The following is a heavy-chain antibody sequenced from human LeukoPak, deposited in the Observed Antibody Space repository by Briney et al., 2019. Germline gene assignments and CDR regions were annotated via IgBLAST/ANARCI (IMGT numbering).Heavy chain of an antibody. CDR3: ARRLRIGAAEWFDP. J-gene: IGHJ5*02. Sequence: SETLSLTCSVSSGSVRSNYYSWAWIRQAPGKGLEWVGGLDDSGNTYYNPSLKSRLTMSVDTSKNHYSLNLKSVAAADTSVYYCARRLRIGAAEWFDPWGQGIMVTVSS. V-gene: IGHV4-39*02. CDR2: LDDSGNT. CDR1: SGSVRSNYYS. D-gene: IGHD2-15*01.